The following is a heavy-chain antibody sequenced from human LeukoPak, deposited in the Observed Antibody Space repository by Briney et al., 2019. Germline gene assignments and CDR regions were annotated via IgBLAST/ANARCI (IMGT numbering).Heavy chain of an antibody. J-gene: IGHJ4*02. Sequence: GASVKVSCKASGYTFTSYGISWVRQAPGQGLEWMGWISAYNGNTNYAQKLQGRVTMTTDTSTSTAYMELRSLRSDDTAVYYCARAHYDILTGPGPHDYWGQGTLVTVSS. CDR1: GYTFTSYG. V-gene: IGHV1-18*01. CDR3: ARAHYDILTGPGPHDY. D-gene: IGHD3-9*01. CDR2: ISAYNGNT.